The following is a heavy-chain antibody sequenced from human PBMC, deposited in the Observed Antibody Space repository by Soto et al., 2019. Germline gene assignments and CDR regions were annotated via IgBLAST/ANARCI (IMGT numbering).Heavy chain of an antibody. Sequence: PGESLKISCKGSGYSFTSYWIGWVRQMPGKGLEWMGIIYPGDSDTRYSPSFQGQVTISADKSISTAYLQWSSLKASDTAMYYCAISGYCSGGSCYVGHYYYYYGMDVWGQGTTVTVS. CDR1: GYSFTSYW. D-gene: IGHD2-15*01. J-gene: IGHJ6*02. CDR3: AISGYCSGGSCYVGHYYYYYGMDV. V-gene: IGHV5-51*01. CDR2: IYPGDSDT.